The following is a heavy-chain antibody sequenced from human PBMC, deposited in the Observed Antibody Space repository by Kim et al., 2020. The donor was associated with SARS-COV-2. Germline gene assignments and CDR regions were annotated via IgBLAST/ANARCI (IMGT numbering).Heavy chain of an antibody. J-gene: IGHJ6*03. CDR1: GFTFSSYA. D-gene: IGHD5-12*01. Sequence: GGSLRHSCAGTGFTFSSYAMSWVRQAPGKGLEWVSVISGSGGSTYYADSVKGRFTISRDNSKNTLYLQMNSLRGEDTAVYYCAKDSGAGYYYYYYMDVWGKGTTVTVSS. CDR3: AKDSGAGYYYYYYMDV. V-gene: IGHV3-23*01. CDR2: ISGSGGST.